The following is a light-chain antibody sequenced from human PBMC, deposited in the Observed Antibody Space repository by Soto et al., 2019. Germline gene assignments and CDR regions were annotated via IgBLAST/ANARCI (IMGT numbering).Light chain of an antibody. Sequence: DIRMTQSPSSLSASVGDRVTITCRTSQDISNHLAWYQHKPGKVPKLLIYGASKLQTGVHSRFSGSGSGTLFTLTINSLQPEDVATYYCQKYNSAPNTFGQGTRLEIK. CDR2: GAS. J-gene: IGKJ2*01. CDR3: QKYNSAPNT. V-gene: IGKV1-27*01. CDR1: QDISNH.